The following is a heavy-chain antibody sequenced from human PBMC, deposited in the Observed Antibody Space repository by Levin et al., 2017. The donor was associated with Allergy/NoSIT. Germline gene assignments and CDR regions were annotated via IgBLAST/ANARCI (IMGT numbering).Heavy chain of an antibody. J-gene: IGHJ4*02. D-gene: IGHD3-9*01. Sequence: GESLKISCAASGFTFSSYAMHWVRQAPGKGLEWVAVISYDGSNKYYADSVKGRFTISRDNSKNTLYLQMNSLRAEDTAVYYCARDHKGGYDILTGYYDYWGQGTLVTVSS. CDR3: ARDHKGGYDILTGYYDY. CDR2: ISYDGSNK. V-gene: IGHV3-30*04. CDR1: GFTFSSYA.